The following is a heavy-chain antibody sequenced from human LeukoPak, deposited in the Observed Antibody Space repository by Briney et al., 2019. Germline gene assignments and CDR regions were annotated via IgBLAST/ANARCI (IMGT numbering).Heavy chain of an antibody. CDR1: GGTFSSYA. CDR2: IIPIFGTA. Sequence: SVKVSCKASGGTFSSYAISWVRQAPGQGLEWMGGIIPIFGTANYAQEFQGRVTITADESTSTAYMELSSLRSEDTAVYYCARANYDFWSGYSTRNSYYYYMDVWGKGTTVTVSS. J-gene: IGHJ6*03. D-gene: IGHD3-3*01. CDR3: ARANYDFWSGYSTRNSYYYYMDV. V-gene: IGHV1-69*01.